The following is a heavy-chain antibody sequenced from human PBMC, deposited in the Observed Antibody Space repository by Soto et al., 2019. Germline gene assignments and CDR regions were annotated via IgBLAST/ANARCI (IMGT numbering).Heavy chain of an antibody. CDR3: ASSHAGAHITAAVH. D-gene: IGHD1-20*01. CDR2: IYHSGST. CDR1: GGSISSGGYS. J-gene: IGHJ4*02. Sequence: PSETLSLTCAVSGGSISSGGYSWSWIRQPPGKGLEWIGYIYHSGSTYYNPSLKSRVTISVDRSKNQFSLKLSSVTAADTAVYYCASSHAGAHITAAVHWGRGTLVTVSS. V-gene: IGHV4-30-2*01.